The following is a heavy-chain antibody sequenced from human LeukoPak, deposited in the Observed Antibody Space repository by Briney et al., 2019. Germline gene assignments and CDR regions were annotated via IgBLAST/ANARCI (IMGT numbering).Heavy chain of an antibody. Sequence: GASVKVSCKASGYTFTGYNIHWVRQAPGQGLEWMGWINPNSGGANYALKIQGRVTMTRDTSISTAYMEVTSLTSDDTAVYFCARGYYDSSDYEYFQHWGQGTLVTVSS. J-gene: IGHJ1*01. D-gene: IGHD3-22*01. CDR3: ARGYYDSSDYEYFQH. V-gene: IGHV1-2*02. CDR1: GYTFTGYN. CDR2: INPNSGGA.